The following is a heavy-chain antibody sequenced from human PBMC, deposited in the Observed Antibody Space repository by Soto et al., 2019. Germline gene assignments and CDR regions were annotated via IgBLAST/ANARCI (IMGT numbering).Heavy chain of an antibody. J-gene: IGHJ4*02. Sequence: QMQLVQSGAEVKKTGSSVTVSCKALGNTFTYRYLHWVRQAPGQALEWMGWITPFNGDVHYAQKFQERVTSTRDRSINTVYMQMSSLRSEDTAMYYCASGGAGSGTFTWELPDHWGQGTLVTVSS. CDR1: GNTFTYRY. CDR2: ITPFNGDV. D-gene: IGHD1-26*01. V-gene: IGHV1-45*02. CDR3: ASGGAGSGTFTWELPDH.